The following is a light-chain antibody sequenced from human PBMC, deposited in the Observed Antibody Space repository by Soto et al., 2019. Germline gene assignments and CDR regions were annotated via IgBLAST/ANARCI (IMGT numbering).Light chain of an antibody. V-gene: IGKV1-5*03. Sequence: DIQMTQSPSTLSASVGARVTITGRASQSISSSLDWYQQKAGKAPKILIYKASSLEGGVPSRFSGSGSGTEFTLTISSLQPDDFATYYCQQYNSYPLTFGRGTKVEIK. CDR3: QQYNSYPLT. CDR1: QSISSS. CDR2: KAS. J-gene: IGKJ1*01.